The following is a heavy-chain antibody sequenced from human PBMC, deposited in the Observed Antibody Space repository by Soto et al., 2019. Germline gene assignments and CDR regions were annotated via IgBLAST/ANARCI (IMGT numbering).Heavy chain of an antibody. CDR1: GCSISSSSYY. J-gene: IGHJ4*02. D-gene: IGHD5-18*01. CDR2: IYYSGST. CDR3: ARLNLAIQLGFDY. V-gene: IGHV4-39*01. Sequence: PSETLSLTCTVSGCSISSSSYYWGWIRQPPGKGLEWIGSIYYSGSTYYNPSLKSRVTISVDTSKNQFSLKLSSVTAADTAVYYCARLNLAIQLGFDYWGQGTLVTVSS.